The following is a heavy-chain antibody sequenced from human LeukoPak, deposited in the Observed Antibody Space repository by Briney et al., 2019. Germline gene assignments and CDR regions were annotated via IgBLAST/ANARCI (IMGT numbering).Heavy chain of an antibody. CDR3: AKGGRVGY. CDR1: GFTFSSYA. J-gene: IGHJ4*02. Sequence: GGSLRLSCAASGFTFSSYAMRWVRPAPGKGVEWVTAISGSGGSTYDADYVKVRFTISRDNSKNTLYLQRNSLRAEDTAVYYCAKGGRVGYWGQGTLVTVST. D-gene: IGHD2-8*02. CDR2: ISGSGGST. V-gene: IGHV3-23*01.